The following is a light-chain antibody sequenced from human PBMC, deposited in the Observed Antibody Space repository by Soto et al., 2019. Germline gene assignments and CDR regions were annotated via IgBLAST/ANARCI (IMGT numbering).Light chain of an antibody. Sequence: EIVLTQSPATLSLSPGERATLSCRASQSISSHLAWYQQKPGQAPRLLMYDASNMATGIPARFSGSGSGTDFTLTISSLEPEDFAVYYCQQRPNWPLTFGGGTKVEIK. CDR1: QSISSH. CDR3: QQRPNWPLT. CDR2: DAS. V-gene: IGKV3-11*01. J-gene: IGKJ4*01.